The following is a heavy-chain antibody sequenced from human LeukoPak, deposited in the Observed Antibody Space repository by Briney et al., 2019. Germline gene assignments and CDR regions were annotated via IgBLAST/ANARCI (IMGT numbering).Heavy chain of an antibody. CDR3: AASPSIAVASNVFDY. J-gene: IGHJ4*02. CDR2: IIPILGIA. V-gene: IGHV1-69*02. Sequence: SVKVSCKASGGTFSSYTISWVRQAPGQGLEWMGRIIPILGIANYAQKFQGRVTITTDESTSTAYMELSSLRSEDTAVYYCAASPSIAVASNVFDYWGQGTLVTVSS. CDR1: GGTFSSYT. D-gene: IGHD6-19*01.